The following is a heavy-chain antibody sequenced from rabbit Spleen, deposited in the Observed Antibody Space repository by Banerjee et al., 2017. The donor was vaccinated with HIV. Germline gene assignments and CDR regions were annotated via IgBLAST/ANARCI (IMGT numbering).Heavy chain of an antibody. Sequence: QEQLVESGGGLVRPEGSLKLSCTASGFSFSNKAVMCWVRQAPGKGLEWIGYIEPVFGVTYYASWVNGRFTISSHNAQNMLYLQLNSLTAADTATYFCARGYADSSGLPTYYFNLWGPGTLVTVS. CDR2: IEPVFGVT. V-gene: IGHV1S47*01. D-gene: IGHD8-1*01. CDR3: ARGYADSSGLPTYYFNL. CDR1: GFSFSNKA. J-gene: IGHJ4*01.